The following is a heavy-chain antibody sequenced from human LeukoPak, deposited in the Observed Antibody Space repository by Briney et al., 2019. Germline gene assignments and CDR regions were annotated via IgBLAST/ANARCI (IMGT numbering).Heavy chain of an antibody. CDR2: ISSSGSTI. D-gene: IGHD5-24*01. Sequence: PGGSLRLSCAASGFTFSSYVMNWVRQAPGKGLEWVSYISSSGSTIYYADSVKGRFTISRDNAKNSLYLQMNSLRAEDTAVYYCARDVEMATIREDWFDPWGQGTLVTVPS. CDR1: GFTFSSYV. J-gene: IGHJ5*02. V-gene: IGHV3-48*03. CDR3: ARDVEMATIREDWFDP.